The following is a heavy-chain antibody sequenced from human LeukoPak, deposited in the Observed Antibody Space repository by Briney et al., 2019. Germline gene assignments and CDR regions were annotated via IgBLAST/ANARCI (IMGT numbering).Heavy chain of an antibody. CDR3: VREVTMVRGVITFYHYNGMDV. CDR1: GYTFTSYG. CDR2: ISAYNGYT. Sequence: ASVKVSCKASGYTFTSYGISWVRPAPGQGLEWMGWISAYNGYTNYAQNFQGRVTMTTDASTSTAYMELRSLRSDDTAVYYCVREVTMVRGVITFYHYNGMDVWGQGTAVTVSS. J-gene: IGHJ6*02. V-gene: IGHV1-18*01. D-gene: IGHD3-10*01.